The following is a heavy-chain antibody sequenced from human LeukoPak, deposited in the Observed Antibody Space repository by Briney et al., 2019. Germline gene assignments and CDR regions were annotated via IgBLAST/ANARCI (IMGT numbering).Heavy chain of an antibody. CDR3: ARLLNDYGDNWFDP. Sequence: GGSLRLSCAASGFTFSAYHMNWVRQAPGKGLEWVSSISSSSSYIYYADSVKGRFTISRDNAKNSLYLQMNSLRVEDTAVYYCARLLNDYGDNWFDPWGQGTLVTVSS. J-gene: IGHJ5*02. CDR1: GFTFSAYH. V-gene: IGHV3-21*01. D-gene: IGHD4-17*01. CDR2: ISSSSSYI.